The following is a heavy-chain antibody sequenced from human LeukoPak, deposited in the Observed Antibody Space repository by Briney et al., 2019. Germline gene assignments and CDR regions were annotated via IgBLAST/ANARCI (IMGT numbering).Heavy chain of an antibody. Sequence: ASVKVSCKASGYTFTSYGISWVRQAPGQGLEWMGWISAYNGNTNYAQKLQGRVTMTTDTSTSTAYMELRSLRSDDTAVYYCARDFYYDSSGYPYYYYYYYMDVRGKGTTVTVSS. J-gene: IGHJ6*03. V-gene: IGHV1-18*01. CDR3: ARDFYYDSSGYPYYYYYYYMDV. CDR2: ISAYNGNT. CDR1: GYTFTSYG. D-gene: IGHD3-22*01.